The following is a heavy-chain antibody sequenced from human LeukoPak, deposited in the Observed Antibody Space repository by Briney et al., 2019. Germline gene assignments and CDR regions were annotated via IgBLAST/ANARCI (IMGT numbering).Heavy chain of an antibody. D-gene: IGHD5-18*01. V-gene: IGHV3-73*01. J-gene: IGHJ4*02. CDR1: GFTFSDAA. CDR2: IRGKGKNYAT. Sequence: GGSLKLSCVVSGFTFSDAAMHWVRQASGTGLEWVAGIRGKGKNYATTYAESVEGRFTIYRDDSKKTAFLKMNSLKVEDTAVYYCTARSDTYGHFDYWGQGILVTVSS. CDR3: TARSDTYGHFDY.